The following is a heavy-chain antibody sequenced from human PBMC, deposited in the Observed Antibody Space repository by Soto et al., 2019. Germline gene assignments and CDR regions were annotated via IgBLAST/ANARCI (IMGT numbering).Heavy chain of an antibody. Sequence: NLSETLSLTCTVSGASMNNYYGSWIRQPPGKGLEYIGYIFYSGTADFNPSLRSRVTMSVDSSNNQFSLKLRSVTAADTAVYYCARSGHSFGGVIWGQGILVTVSS. CDR3: ARSGHSFGGVI. V-gene: IGHV4-59*01. CDR2: IFYSGTA. D-gene: IGHD3-16*01. CDR1: GASMNNYY. J-gene: IGHJ4*02.